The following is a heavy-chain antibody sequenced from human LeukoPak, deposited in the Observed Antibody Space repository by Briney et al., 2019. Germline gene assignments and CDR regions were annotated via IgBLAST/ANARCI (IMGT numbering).Heavy chain of an antibody. CDR3: ARDRGGGYDWFDP. CDR1: GDSVSGYY. D-gene: IGHD3-22*01. V-gene: IGHV4-59*02. Sequence: SETLSLTCTVSGDSVSGYYWSWIRQPPGKGLEWIAYIYYSGSTNYNPSLKSRVTISVDTSKNQFSLKLSSVTAADTAVYYCARDRGGGYDWFDPWGQGTLVTVSS. J-gene: IGHJ5*02. CDR2: IYYSGST.